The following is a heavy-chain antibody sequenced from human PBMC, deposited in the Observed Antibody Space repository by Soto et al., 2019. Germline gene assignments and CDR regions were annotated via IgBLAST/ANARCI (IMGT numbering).Heavy chain of an antibody. CDR2: ISGSGGST. D-gene: IGHD3-10*01. CDR1: GFTFSSYA. V-gene: IGHV3-23*01. CDR3: AKELYGSGSIRPPRAYYYGMDV. J-gene: IGHJ6*02. Sequence: EVQLLESGGGLVQPGGSLRLSCAASGFTFSSYAMSWVRQAPGKGLEWVSAISGSGGSTYYADSVKGRFTISRDNSKNTLYLQMNSLRAEDTAVYYCAKELYGSGSIRPPRAYYYGMDVWGQGTTVTVSS.